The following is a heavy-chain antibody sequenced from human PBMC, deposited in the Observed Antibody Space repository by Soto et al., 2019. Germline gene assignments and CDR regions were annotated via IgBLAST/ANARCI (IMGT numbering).Heavy chain of an antibody. Sequence: PGGSLRLSCAASGFTFSSYGMHWVRQAPGKGLEWVAVISYDGSNKYYADSVKGRFTISSDNSKNTLYLQMNSLRAEDTAVYYCAKDEGDYGDYVLSYYFDYWGQGALVTVSS. J-gene: IGHJ4*02. CDR2: ISYDGSNK. CDR3: AKDEGDYGDYVLSYYFDY. V-gene: IGHV3-30*18. CDR1: GFTFSSYG. D-gene: IGHD4-17*01.